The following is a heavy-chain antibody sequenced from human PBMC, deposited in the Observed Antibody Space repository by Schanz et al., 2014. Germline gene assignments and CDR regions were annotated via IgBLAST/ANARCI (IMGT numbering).Heavy chain of an antibody. CDR2: ISAQTGDT. V-gene: IGHV1-18*01. CDR3: ARDRRRYCSTASCLHDNWFDP. Sequence: VQSVHSGTEVQKLGASVKVSCQTSGYTFTAYGINWVRQAPGQGLEWIGWISAQTGDTRYAQKMQGRVTMTRDVSSPTACLELRSLRYDDTAVYYCARDRRRYCSTASCLHDNWFDPWGQGTLVTVSS. J-gene: IGHJ5*02. CDR1: GYTFTAYG. D-gene: IGHD2-2*01.